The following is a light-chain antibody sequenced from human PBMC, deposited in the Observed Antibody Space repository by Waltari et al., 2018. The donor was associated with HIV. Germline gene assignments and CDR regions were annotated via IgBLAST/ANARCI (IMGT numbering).Light chain of an antibody. J-gene: IGLJ2*01. CDR1: SPNIGRNT. CDR3: ATWDDRMNGVV. Sequence: QSVLSQTPSASGTPGQRVTLSCSAASPNIGRNTVQWDQQLPGTSPKLLIYSNNQRPSGVPDRFSGSKSGTSASLDISGLQSEDEADYYCATWDDRMNGVVFGGGTKLTVL. V-gene: IGLV1-44*01. CDR2: SNN.